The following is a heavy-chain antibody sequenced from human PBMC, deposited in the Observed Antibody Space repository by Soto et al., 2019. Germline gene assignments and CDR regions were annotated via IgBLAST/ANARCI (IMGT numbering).Heavy chain of an antibody. Sequence: QVQLQQWGAGLLKPSETLSLTCAVYGGSFSGYYWNWIRQPPGKGLEWIGEINHSGSTNYNPSLKRRVTISVDTSKNQFSLKLSSVTAADTAVYYCARGWGTIFDYWGQGTLVTVSS. J-gene: IGHJ4*02. CDR2: INHSGST. CDR1: GGSFSGYY. D-gene: IGHD7-27*01. CDR3: ARGWGTIFDY. V-gene: IGHV4-34*01.